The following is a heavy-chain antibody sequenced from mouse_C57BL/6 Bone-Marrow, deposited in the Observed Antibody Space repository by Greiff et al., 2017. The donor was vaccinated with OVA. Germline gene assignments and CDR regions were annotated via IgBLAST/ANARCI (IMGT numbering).Heavy chain of an antibody. D-gene: IGHD1-1*01. CDR3: ARRRICYYGSSYHY. J-gene: IGHJ2*01. CDR1: GYTFTSYG. V-gene: IGHV1-81*01. CDR2: IYPRSGNT. Sequence: VHLVESGAELARPGASVKLSCKASGYTFTSYGISWVKQRTGQGLEWIGEIYPRSGNTYYNEKFKGKATLTADKSSSTAYMELRSLTSEDSAVYFCARRRICYYGSSYHYWGQGTTLTVSS.